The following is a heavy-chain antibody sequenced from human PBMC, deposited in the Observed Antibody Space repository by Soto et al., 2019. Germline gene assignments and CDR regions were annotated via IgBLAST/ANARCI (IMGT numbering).Heavy chain of an antibody. J-gene: IGHJ5*02. CDR3: ARGSGRRSFDP. CDR1: GGSISSGGYY. D-gene: IGHD2-15*01. CDR2: IYYSGGT. V-gene: IGHV4-31*03. Sequence: QVQLQESGPGLVKPSQTLSLSCTVSGGSISSGGYYWSWIRQHPGKGLEWIGYIYYSGGTYYNSSLKSRVTISVDASKNQFSLRLTSVTAADTAVYFCARGSGRRSFDPWGQGTLVTVSS.